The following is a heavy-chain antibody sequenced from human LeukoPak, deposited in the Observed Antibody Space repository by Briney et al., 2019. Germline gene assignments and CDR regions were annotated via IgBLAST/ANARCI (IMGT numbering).Heavy chain of an antibody. CDR2: IKQDGSEK. Sequence: PGGSLRLSCAASGFTFSSYWMSWVRQAPGKGLEWVANIKQDGSEKYYVDSVKGRFTISRDNSKNTPYLQMNSLRAEDTAVYYCAKLSCGGDCYHDAFDIWGQGTMVTVSS. D-gene: IGHD2-21*02. V-gene: IGHV3-7*01. CDR1: GFTFSSYW. CDR3: AKLSCGGDCYHDAFDI. J-gene: IGHJ3*02.